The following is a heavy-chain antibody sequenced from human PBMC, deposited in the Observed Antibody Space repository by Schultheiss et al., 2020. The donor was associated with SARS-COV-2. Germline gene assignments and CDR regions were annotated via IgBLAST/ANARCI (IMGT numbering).Heavy chain of an antibody. CDR3: ARDEYQYYYGMDV. Sequence: SETLSLTCAVSGGSISSSNWWSWVRQPPGKGLEWIGEIYHSGSTNYNPSLKSRVTISVDTSKNQFSLKLSSVTAADTAVYYCARDEYQYYYGMDVWGQGTTVTVSS. CDR1: GGSISSSNW. J-gene: IGHJ6*02. D-gene: IGHD2-2*01. V-gene: IGHV4-4*02. CDR2: IYHSGST.